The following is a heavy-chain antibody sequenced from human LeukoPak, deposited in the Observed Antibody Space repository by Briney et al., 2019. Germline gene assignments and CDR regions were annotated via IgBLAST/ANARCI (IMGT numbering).Heavy chain of an antibody. J-gene: IGHJ4*02. CDR3: AKRGIVIRAVIIVGFHKEAYYFDY. V-gene: IGHV3-23*01. D-gene: IGHD3-10*01. Sequence: GGSLRLSCAVSGITLSNYGMSWVRQAPGKGLEWVAGISDSGGSTNYADSVKGRFTISRDNPKNTLYLQMNSVRAEDTAVYFCAKRGIVIRAVIIVGFHKEAYYFDYWGQGALATVSS. CDR1: GITLSNYG. CDR2: ISDSGGST.